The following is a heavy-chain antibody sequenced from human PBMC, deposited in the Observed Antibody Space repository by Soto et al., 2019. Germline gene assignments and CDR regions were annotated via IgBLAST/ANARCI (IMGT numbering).Heavy chain of an antibody. CDR2: IYWDDDK. Sequence: QITLKESGPTLVKPTQTVTLTCTFSGLSLTTSGVGVGWIRQPPGKALEWLAVIYWDDDKRYSPSLKSRLTIXXDXSXXQVVLTMTNMDPVDTATYYCAQSIAARPVLGAYDIWGQGTMVTVSS. D-gene: IGHD6-6*01. CDR1: GLSLTTSGVG. CDR3: AQSIAARPVLGAYDI. J-gene: IGHJ3*02. V-gene: IGHV2-5*02.